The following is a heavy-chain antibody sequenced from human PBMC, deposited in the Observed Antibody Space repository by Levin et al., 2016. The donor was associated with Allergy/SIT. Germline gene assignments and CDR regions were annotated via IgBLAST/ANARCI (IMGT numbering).Heavy chain of an antibody. J-gene: IGHJ6*02. CDR2: ISAYNGNT. D-gene: IGHD2-15*01. V-gene: IGHV1-18*01. CDR3: ARAPFSVVVVAATFVRYYYYGMDV. Sequence: WVRQAPGQGLEWMGWISAYNGNTNYAQKLQGRVTMTTDTSTSTAYMELRSLRSDDTAVYYCARAPFSVVVVAATFVRYYYYGMDVWGQGTTVTVSS.